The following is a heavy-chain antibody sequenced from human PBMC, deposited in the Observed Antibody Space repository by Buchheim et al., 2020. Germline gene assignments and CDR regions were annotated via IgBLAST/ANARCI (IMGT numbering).Heavy chain of an antibody. V-gene: IGHV3-7*01. CDR1: GFTFSSYW. Sequence: EVQLVESGGGLVQPGGSLRLSCAASGFTFSSYWMSWVRQAPGKGLDWVANIKHDGSEKYYVDSVKGRFTISRDKDKHFLSLQMNSLRAEDTAVYYCARGDYYDSSGYYPFEYFQHWGQGTL. CDR2: IKHDGSEK. D-gene: IGHD3-22*01. J-gene: IGHJ1*01. CDR3: ARGDYYDSSGYYPFEYFQH.